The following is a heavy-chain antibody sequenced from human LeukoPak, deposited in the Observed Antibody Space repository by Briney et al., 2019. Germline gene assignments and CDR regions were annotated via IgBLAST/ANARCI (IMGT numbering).Heavy chain of an antibody. V-gene: IGHV4-34*01. CDR3: ARDLAAAGTFYFDY. Sequence: SETLSLLCAVCGGPFRVYYGSWIRQPPGKGLEWIGEINHSESTNYNPSLKIRVTISVDTSKNQFSLKLSSVTAADTAVSYCARDLAAAGTFYFDYWGQGTLVTVSS. CDR2: INHSEST. D-gene: IGHD6-13*01. CDR1: GGPFRVYY. J-gene: IGHJ4*02.